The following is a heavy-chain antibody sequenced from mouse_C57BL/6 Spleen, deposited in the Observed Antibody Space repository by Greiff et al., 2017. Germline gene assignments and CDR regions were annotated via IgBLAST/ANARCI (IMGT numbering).Heavy chain of an antibody. J-gene: IGHJ3*01. Sequence: QVQLQQPGAELVMPGASVKLSCKASGYTFTSYWMHWVKQRPGQGLEWIGEIAPSDSYTNYNQKFKGKSTLTVDKPSSTAYMQLSSLTSEDSAVYYCARGSAWLAYWGQGTLVTVSA. D-gene: IGHD3-1*01. V-gene: IGHV1-69*01. CDR2: IAPSDSYT. CDR1: GYTFTSYW. CDR3: ARGSAWLAY.